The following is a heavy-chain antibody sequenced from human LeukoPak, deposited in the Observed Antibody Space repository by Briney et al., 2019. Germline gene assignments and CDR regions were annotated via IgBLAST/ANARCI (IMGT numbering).Heavy chain of an antibody. CDR3: ARDGVTMVRGVKVLDYYYYYMDV. CDR2: IKQDGSEK. Sequence: PGGSLRLSCAASGFTFSSYWMSWVRQAPGKGLEWVANIKQDGSEKYYVDSVKGRFTISRDNAKNSLYLLMNSLRAEDTAVYYCARDGVTMVRGVKVLDYYYYYMDVWGKGTTVTISS. D-gene: IGHD3-10*01. CDR1: GFTFSSYW. J-gene: IGHJ6*03. V-gene: IGHV3-7*01.